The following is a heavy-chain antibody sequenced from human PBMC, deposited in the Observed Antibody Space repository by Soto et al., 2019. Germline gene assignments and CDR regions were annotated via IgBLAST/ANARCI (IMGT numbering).Heavy chain of an antibody. CDR3: ARRNYGEEGYFFDF. V-gene: IGHV4-59*08. D-gene: IGHD4-17*01. Sequence: QVQLRESGPGLVRPSETLSLTCTVSGGSITGYYWSWIRQPPGEGLEWIGYIYDSGTTTYNAALKSRVTISADTSKNQFYLNLRSVTAADTAVYYCARRNYGEEGYFFDFWGQGLLVTVSS. J-gene: IGHJ4*02. CDR2: IYDSGTT. CDR1: GGSITGYY.